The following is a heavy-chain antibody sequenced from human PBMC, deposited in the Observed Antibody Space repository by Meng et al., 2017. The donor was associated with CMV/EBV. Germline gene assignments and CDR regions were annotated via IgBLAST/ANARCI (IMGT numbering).Heavy chain of an antibody. D-gene: IGHD2-21*02. V-gene: IGHV3-66*02. Sequence: RQAPGKGLEWSQLLVVVVLKGRFTISRDNSKNTLYLQMNSLRAEDTAVYYCAKSSCGGDCYHDYWGQGTLVTVSS. CDR3: AKSSCGGDCYHDY. CDR2: LVVVVL. J-gene: IGHJ4*02.